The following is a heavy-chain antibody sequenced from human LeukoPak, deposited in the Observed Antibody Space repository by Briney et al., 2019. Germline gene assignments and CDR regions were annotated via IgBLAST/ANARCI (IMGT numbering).Heavy chain of an antibody. CDR1: GFTFSSYA. D-gene: IGHD3-16*01. Sequence: PGGSLRLSCAASGFTFSSYAMSWVRQAPGKGLEWVSAISGSGGSTYYADSVKGRFTISRDNSKNTLYLQMNSPRAEDTAVYYCAKDGGLEHPYGMDVWGKGTTVTVSS. V-gene: IGHV3-23*01. CDR3: AKDGGLEHPYGMDV. J-gene: IGHJ6*04. CDR2: ISGSGGST.